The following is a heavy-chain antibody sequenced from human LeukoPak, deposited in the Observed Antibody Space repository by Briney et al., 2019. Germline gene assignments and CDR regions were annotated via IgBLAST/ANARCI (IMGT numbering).Heavy chain of an antibody. CDR3: ARGGRGPDAFDI. Sequence: SETLSLTCTVSGGSISSYYWSWIRQPPGKGLEWIGYIYYSGSTNHNPSLKSRVTISVDTSKNQFSLKLSSVTAADTAVYYCARGGRGPDAFDIWGQGTMVTVSS. V-gene: IGHV4-59*01. J-gene: IGHJ3*02. CDR2: IYYSGST. CDR1: GGSISSYY. D-gene: IGHD3-10*01.